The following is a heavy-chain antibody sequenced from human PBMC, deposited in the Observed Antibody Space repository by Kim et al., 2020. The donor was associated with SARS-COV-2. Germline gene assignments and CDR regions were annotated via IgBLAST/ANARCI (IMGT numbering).Heavy chain of an antibody. CDR1: GFTFSSYG. J-gene: IGHJ4*01. CDR3: AKGGYSGYETGDFDY. Sequence: GGSLRLSCAASGFTFSSYGMHWVRQAPGKGLEWVAVISYDGSNKYYADSVKGRFTISRDNSKNTLYLQMNSLRAEDTAVYYCAKGGYSGYETGDFDYWG. V-gene: IGHV3-30*18. D-gene: IGHD5-12*01. CDR2: ISYDGSNK.